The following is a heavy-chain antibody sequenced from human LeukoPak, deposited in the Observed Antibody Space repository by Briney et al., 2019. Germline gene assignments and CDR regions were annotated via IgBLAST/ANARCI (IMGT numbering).Heavy chain of an antibody. CDR2: IYYSGST. CDR3: ARDHGDYLYYFDY. D-gene: IGHD4-17*01. V-gene: IGHV4-59*01. CDR1: GGSISSYY. J-gene: IGHJ4*02. Sequence: SETLSLTCTVSGGSISSYYWNWIRQPPGKGLEWIGYIYYSGSTNYNPSLKSRVTISVDTSKNQFSLKLSSVTAADTAVYYCARDHGDYLYYFDYWGQGTLVTVSS.